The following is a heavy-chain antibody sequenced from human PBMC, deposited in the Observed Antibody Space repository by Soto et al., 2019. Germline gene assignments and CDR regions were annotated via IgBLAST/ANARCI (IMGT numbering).Heavy chain of an antibody. CDR2: IIPILGIA. CDR1: GGTFSSYT. V-gene: IGHV1-69*02. Sequence: QVQLVQSGAEVKKPGSSVKVSCKASGGTFSSYTISWVRQAPGQGLEWMGRIIPILGIANYAQKFQGRVTITADKFMRTAYMELSSLRSEDTAVYFWARYWSSTSCYGGGGVDYWGQGTLVTVSS. CDR3: ARYWSSTSCYGGGGVDY. D-gene: IGHD2-2*01. J-gene: IGHJ4*02.